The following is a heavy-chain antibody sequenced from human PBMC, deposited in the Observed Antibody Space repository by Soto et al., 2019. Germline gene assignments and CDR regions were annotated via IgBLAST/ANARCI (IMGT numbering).Heavy chain of an antibody. CDR2: INPNSGGT. CDR1: GYTFTGYY. CDR3: ARGAPHLAVAHEGFDP. D-gene: IGHD2-21*01. J-gene: IGHJ5*02. V-gene: IGHV1-2*04. Sequence: GASVKVSCKASGYTFTGYYMHWVRQAPGQGLEWMGWINPNSGGTNYAQKFQGWVTMTRDTSISTAYMELSRLRSDDTAVYYCARGAPHLAVAHEGFDPWGQGTLVTVSS.